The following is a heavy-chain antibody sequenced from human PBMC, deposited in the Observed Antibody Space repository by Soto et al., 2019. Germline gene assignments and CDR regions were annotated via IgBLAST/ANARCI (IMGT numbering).Heavy chain of an antibody. V-gene: IGHV3-15*01. CDR3: TTGIYYDILTGYHNVAY. CDR1: GGSFSGYY. Sequence: LSLTCAVYGGSFSGYYWSWIRQPPGKGLEWIGRIKSKTDGGTADYAAPVKGRATISGDDSKNTVYLQMNSLKTEDTAVYYCTTGIYYDILTGYHNVAYWGQGALVTVSS. CDR2: IKSKTDGGTA. J-gene: IGHJ4*02. D-gene: IGHD3-9*01.